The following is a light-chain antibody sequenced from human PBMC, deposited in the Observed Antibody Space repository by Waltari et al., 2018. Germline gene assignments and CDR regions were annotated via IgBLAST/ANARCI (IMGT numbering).Light chain of an antibody. V-gene: IGKV4-1*01. J-gene: IGKJ1*01. CDR2: WAS. CDR1: QSVLYSSNYKNY. CDR3: QQYVLTPWT. Sequence: DIVMTQSPDSLAVSLGERATINCKSSQSVLYSSNYKNYLAWYQQKPGRSPKLLINWASTRESGVPDRFNGSGSWTDVTLTISSLQAGDVAGYYCQQYVLTPWTFGQGTKVEIK.